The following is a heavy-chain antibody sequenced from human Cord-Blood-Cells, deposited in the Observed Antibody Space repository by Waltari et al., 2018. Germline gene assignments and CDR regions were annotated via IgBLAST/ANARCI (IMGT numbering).Heavy chain of an antibody. V-gene: IGHV1-46*01. D-gene: IGHD2-21*01. CDR3: AREGGDHYFDY. Sequence: KPGASVKVSCKASGYTFTSYYLHWVRQAPGQGLEWMGIINPSGGSTSYAQKFQGRGTMTRDTSTSTVYMELSSLRSEDTAVYYCAREGGDHYFDYWGQGTLVTVSS. CDR2: INPSGGST. J-gene: IGHJ4*02. CDR1: GYTFTSYY.